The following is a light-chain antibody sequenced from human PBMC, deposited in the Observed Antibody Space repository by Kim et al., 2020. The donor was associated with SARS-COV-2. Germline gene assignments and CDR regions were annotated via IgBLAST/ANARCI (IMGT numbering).Light chain of an antibody. V-gene: IGKV1-33*01. Sequence: ASVGDRVTSTCRESREIKNHVCWYQQKAGKAPRLLIYGASNLETGVPSRFSGSGAGTDFTFTIGSLQPEDIATYYCQHYNDLPWAFGQGTKVDIK. CDR3: QHYNDLPWA. J-gene: IGKJ1*01. CDR1: REIKNH. CDR2: GAS.